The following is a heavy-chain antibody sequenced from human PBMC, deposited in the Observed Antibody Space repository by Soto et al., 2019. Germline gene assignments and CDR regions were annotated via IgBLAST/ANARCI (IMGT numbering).Heavy chain of an antibody. CDR1: GFTFDDYA. CDR3: AKDMDCSSTSREYYYYGMDV. V-gene: IGHV3-43D*04. CDR2: ISWDGGST. D-gene: IGHD2-2*01. Sequence: GGSLRLSCAASGFTFDDYAMHWVRQAPGKGLEWVSLISWDGGSTYYADSVKGRFTISRDNSKNSLYLQMNSLRAEDTALYYCAKDMDCSSTSREYYYYGMDVWGQGTTVTVSS. J-gene: IGHJ6*02.